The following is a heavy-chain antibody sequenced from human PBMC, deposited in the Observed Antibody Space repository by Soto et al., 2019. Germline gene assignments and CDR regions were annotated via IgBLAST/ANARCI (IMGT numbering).Heavy chain of an antibody. J-gene: IGHJ4*02. CDR3: ARDYDYGDYGPFD. CDR1: GFTFSSYG. D-gene: IGHD4-17*01. Sequence: PGGSLRLSCASSGFTFSSYGMHWVRQAPGKGLEWVAVISYDGSNKYYADSVKGRFTISRDNSKNTLYLQMNSLRAEDTAVYYCARDYDYGDYGPFDWGQGTLVTVSS. V-gene: IGHV3-30*03. CDR2: ISYDGSNK.